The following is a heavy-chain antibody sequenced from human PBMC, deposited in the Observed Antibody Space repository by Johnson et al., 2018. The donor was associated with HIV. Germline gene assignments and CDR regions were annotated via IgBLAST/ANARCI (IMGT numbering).Heavy chain of an antibody. CDR2: IGTAGDT. V-gene: IGHV3-13*01. CDR3: ARGIKYCSSNSCPDAHSLSDAFDI. CDR1: GFTFSRYD. D-gene: IGHD2-2*01. Sequence: MQLVESGGGLVQPGRSLRLSCAASGFTFSRYDMHWVRQATGKGLEWVSAIGTAGDTYYPGSVKGRFTISRENAKNSLYLQMNSLRAGDTAVYYCARGIKYCSSNSCPDAHSLSDAFDIWGQGTMVTVSS. J-gene: IGHJ3*02.